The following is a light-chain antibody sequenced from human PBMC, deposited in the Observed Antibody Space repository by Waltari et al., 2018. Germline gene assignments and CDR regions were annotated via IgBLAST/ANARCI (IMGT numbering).Light chain of an antibody. J-gene: IGLJ3*02. Sequence: VSWYQQHPGKAPKFLIYDVSKRPSGVSNRFSGSKSGNTASLTISGLQADDEADYYCSSYATSNTLVFGGGTKLTVL. CDR2: DVS. V-gene: IGLV2-14*03. CDR3: SSYATSNTLV.